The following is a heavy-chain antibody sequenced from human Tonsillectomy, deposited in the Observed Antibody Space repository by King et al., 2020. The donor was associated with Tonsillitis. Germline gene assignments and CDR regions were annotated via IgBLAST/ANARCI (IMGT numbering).Heavy chain of an antibody. CDR3: ARTSRDGYNLHFDY. V-gene: IGHV4-59*01. CDR2: IYYTGSI. Sequence: QLQESGPGLVKPPETLSLTCSVSGGSISTNYWSWLRQPPGKGLEWIGQIYYTGSITYNPSLRSRVTISVDTSKNHFSLKLSSVTAADTAVYYCARTSRDGYNLHFDYWGQGTLVTVSS. D-gene: IGHD5-24*01. CDR1: GGSISTNY. J-gene: IGHJ4*02.